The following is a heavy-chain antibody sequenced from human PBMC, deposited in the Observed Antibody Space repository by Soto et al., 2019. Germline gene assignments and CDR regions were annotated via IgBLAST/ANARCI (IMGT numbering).Heavy chain of an antibody. D-gene: IGHD1-1*01. CDR1: GGPFSTYA. V-gene: IGHV1-69*13. CDR3: ARRAETNGWNGFGADKYYFDF. Sequence: ASVKVSCKASGGPFSTYAISWVRQAPGQGLEWMGGIIPIFGTANYAQRFLGRVTISADDSTSTAYMELRSLTSDDTAVYYCARRAETNGWNGFGADKYYFDFWGQGTLVTVSS. CDR2: IIPIFGTA. J-gene: IGHJ4*02.